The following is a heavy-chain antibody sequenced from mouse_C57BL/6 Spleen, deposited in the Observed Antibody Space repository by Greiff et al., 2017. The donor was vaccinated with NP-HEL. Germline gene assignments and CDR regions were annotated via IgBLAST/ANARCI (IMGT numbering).Heavy chain of an antibody. V-gene: IGHV3-1*01. J-gene: IGHJ4*01. CDR2: IRYSGST. Sequence: DVQLQESGPGMVKPAPSLTLSCTVTGYSFTSGYDRHWIRHFPGNILEWMGYIRYSGSTNYNPSLKSRITITLDTSSNHFFLKLNSVTTDDTAADYCARKHDEYALDYWGQGTSVTVSS. D-gene: IGHD2-12*01. CDR1: GYSFTSGYD. CDR3: ARKHDEYALDY.